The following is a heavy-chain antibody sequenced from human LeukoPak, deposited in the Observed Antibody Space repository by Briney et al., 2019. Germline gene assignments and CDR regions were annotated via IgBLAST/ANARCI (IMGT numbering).Heavy chain of an antibody. D-gene: IGHD2-21*02. J-gene: IGHJ4*02. CDR3: AREQQVTRRAEIFDH. CDR2: IYYSGSP. CDR1: GGSISSGDYY. Sequence: SETLSLTCVVSGGSISSGDYYWSWIRQPPGKGLEWIGYIYYSGSPYYNPSLKSRVIMSVDTSKNQFSLKLTSVTAADTAVYYCAREQQVTRRAEIFDHWGQGTLVTVSS. V-gene: IGHV4-30-4*01.